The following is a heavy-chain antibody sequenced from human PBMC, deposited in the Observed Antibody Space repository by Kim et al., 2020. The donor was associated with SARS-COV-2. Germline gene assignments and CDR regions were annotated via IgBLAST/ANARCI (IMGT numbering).Heavy chain of an antibody. Sequence: SETLSLTCTVSGGSINSGGQYWSWLRQFPGKGLEWIGYIYYSGSTNYNPSLKSRVTISLHTSKKQFSLNLTSVTAADTAVYYCAREATMTNDVFDVWGQGTMVTVSS. CDR1: GGSINSGGQY. CDR2: IYYSGST. CDR3: AREATMTNDVFDV. J-gene: IGHJ3*01. V-gene: IGHV4-31*03. D-gene: IGHD4-17*01.